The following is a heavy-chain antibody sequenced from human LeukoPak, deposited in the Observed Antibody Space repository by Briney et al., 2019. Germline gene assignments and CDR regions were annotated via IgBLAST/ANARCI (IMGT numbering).Heavy chain of an antibody. D-gene: IGHD4-17*01. CDR3: ASERDYGDSNAFDM. Sequence: GGSLRLSCAASGFTFSSYGMHWVRQAPGKGVEWVAFIRYDGSSNYYADSVKGRFTISRDNSKNTLYLQMNSLRPEDTAVYYCASERDYGDSNAFDMWGQGTMVTVSS. V-gene: IGHV3-30*02. J-gene: IGHJ3*02. CDR2: IRYDGSSN. CDR1: GFTFSSYG.